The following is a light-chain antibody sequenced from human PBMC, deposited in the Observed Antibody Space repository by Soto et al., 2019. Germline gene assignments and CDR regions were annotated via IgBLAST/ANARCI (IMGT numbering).Light chain of an antibody. V-gene: IGLV1-47*01. CDR2: RNN. CDR3: SAWDDSLSGSV. J-gene: IGLJ1*01. CDR1: SSKIGSNY. Sequence: QSVLTQPPSASGTPGQRVTISCSGSSSKIGSNYVYWYQQLPGTAPKIIIYRNNQRPSGVPDRISGSKSGTSASLAISGLRSEDEADYYCSAWDDSLSGSVFGTG.